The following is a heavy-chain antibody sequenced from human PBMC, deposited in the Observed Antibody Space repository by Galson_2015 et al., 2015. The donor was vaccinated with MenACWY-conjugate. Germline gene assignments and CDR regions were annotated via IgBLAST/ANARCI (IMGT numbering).Heavy chain of an antibody. CDR2: IHASGGRT. V-gene: IGHV3-23*01. D-gene: IGHD3-10*01. CDR1: GFTFSNYA. Sequence: SLRLSCAASGFTFSNYAMSWVRQAPGKGLEWVSAIHASGGRTDYADSVKGRFTISRDNSKNTLYLQMNSLRVEDTAVYYCAKSGSGSYLYSMDVWGQGTTVTVSS. CDR3: AKSGSGSYLYSMDV. J-gene: IGHJ6*02.